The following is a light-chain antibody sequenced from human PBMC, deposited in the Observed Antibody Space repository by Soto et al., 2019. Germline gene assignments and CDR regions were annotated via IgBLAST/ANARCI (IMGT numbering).Light chain of an antibody. J-gene: IGLJ1*01. V-gene: IGLV1-40*01. CDR2: GNT. CDR1: SSNIGAAYD. CDR3: PSHDSSLHASV. Sequence: QSVLTQPPSVSGAPGQRVTISCTGSSSNIGAAYDVHWYLQLPGTAPKLLIYGNTNRPSGVPDRFSGSKSGSSASLAITGLQAEDEDDYYCPSHDSSLHASVFGTGTKVTVL.